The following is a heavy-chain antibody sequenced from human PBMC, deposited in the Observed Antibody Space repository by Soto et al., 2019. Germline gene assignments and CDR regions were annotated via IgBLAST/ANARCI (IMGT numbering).Heavy chain of an antibody. D-gene: IGHD2-8*01. V-gene: IGHV4-59*12. J-gene: IGHJ4*02. Sequence: PSETLSLTYTVSGGSISSYYWSWIRQPPGKGLEWIGYIYYSGSTNYNPSLKSRVTISVDTSKNQFSLKLSSVTAADTAVYYCARDGYCTNGVCYTVFDYWGQGTLVTVSS. CDR3: ARDGYCTNGVCYTVFDY. CDR1: GGSISSYY. CDR2: IYYSGST.